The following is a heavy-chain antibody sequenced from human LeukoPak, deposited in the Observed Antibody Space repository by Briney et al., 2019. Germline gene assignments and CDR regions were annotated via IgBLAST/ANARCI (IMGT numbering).Heavy chain of an antibody. J-gene: IGHJ4*02. CDR1: GFTFSSYG. Sequence: GGSLRLSCAASGFTFSSYGMHWARQAPGKGLEWVAFIRYDGSNKFYADSVKGRFTTSRDNSKNTLYLQMNSLRAEDTAVYYCATHPGDYWFGYLQLWGQGALVTVSS. V-gene: IGHV3-30*02. D-gene: IGHD3-10*01. CDR3: ATHPGDYWFGYLQL. CDR2: IRYDGSNK.